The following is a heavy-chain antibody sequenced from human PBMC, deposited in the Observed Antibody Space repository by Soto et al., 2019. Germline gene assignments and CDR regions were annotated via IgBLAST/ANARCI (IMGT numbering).Heavy chain of an antibody. D-gene: IGHD2-2*01. CDR1: GGSISSSSYY. CDR3: ARHGSQLQAIPYYYYYMDV. CDR2: IYYSGST. J-gene: IGHJ6*03. V-gene: IGHV4-39*01. Sequence: QLQLQESGPGLVKPSETLSLTCTVSGGSISSSSYYWGWIRQPPGKGLEWIGSIYYSGSTYYNPSLKSRVTISVDTSKNQFSLKLSSVTAADTAVYYCARHGSQLQAIPYYYYYMDVWGKGTTVTVSS.